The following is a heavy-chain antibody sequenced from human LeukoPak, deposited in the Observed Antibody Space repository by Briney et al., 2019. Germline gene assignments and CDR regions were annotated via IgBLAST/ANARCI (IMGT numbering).Heavy chain of an antibody. J-gene: IGHJ4*02. D-gene: IGHD3-22*01. CDR3: AREQQGKYYDINNSIEYYFDY. CDR2: IIPKAATP. CDR1: GGTFNSYA. Sequence: SVKVSCKASGGTFNSYAISWVRQAPGEGLEWMGGIIPKAATPNYSQKFQGRVTISADKSTSTAYMELSRLTSEDTAVYYCAREQQGKYYDINNSIEYYFDYWGQGTPVTVSS. V-gene: IGHV1-69*06.